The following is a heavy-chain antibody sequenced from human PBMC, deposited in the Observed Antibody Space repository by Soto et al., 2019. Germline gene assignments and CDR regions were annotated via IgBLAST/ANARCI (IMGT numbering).Heavy chain of an antibody. D-gene: IGHD3-3*01. V-gene: IGHV2-5*02. Sequence: QITLKESGPTVVKPTETLTLTCTFSGFSLTTSGVGVGWVRQSPGKAPEWLALIYWDDDKRYSTSLKSRLTITKDTSQNQVVLTIANVDLADTATYYCAHRVLRTVFGLVTTTAIYFDLWGQGTPVVVSS. J-gene: IGHJ4*02. CDR3: AHRVLRTVFGLVTTTAIYFDL. CDR2: IYWDDDK. CDR1: GFSLTTSGVG.